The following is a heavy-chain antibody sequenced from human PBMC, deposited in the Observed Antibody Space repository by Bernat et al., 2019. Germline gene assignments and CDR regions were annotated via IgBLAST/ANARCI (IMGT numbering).Heavy chain of an antibody. CDR1: GFIFSSYW. CDR2: IKQDGSEK. Sequence: EVQLVESGGGLVQPGGSLRISCAASGFIFSSYWMSWVRQAPGKGLEWVANIKQDGSEKYYVASLKGRFTISRDNAENSLYLQMNSLRAEDTAVYYCARGKMGDYWGQGTLVTVSS. D-gene: IGHD5-24*01. J-gene: IGHJ4*02. CDR3: ARGKMGDY. V-gene: IGHV3-7*01.